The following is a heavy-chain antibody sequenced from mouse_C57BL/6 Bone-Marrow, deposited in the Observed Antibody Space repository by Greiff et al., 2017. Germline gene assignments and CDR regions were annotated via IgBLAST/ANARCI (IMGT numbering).Heavy chain of an antibody. CDR2: IHPSDSDT. CDR1: GYTFTSYW. CDR3: AMTTVAPYYCDD. V-gene: IGHV1-74*01. Sequence: QVQLKQPGAELVKPGASVKVSCKASGYTFTSYWMHWVKQRPGQGLEWIGRIHPSDSDTNYNQKFKGKATLTVDKSSSTAYMQLSSLTSEDSAVYYCAMTTVAPYYCDDWGQGTTLTVSS. J-gene: IGHJ2*01. D-gene: IGHD1-1*01.